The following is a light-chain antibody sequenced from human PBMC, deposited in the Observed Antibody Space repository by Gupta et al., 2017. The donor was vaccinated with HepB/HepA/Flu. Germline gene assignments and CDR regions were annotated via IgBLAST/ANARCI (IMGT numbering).Light chain of an antibody. V-gene: IGLV2-14*03. J-gene: IGLJ2*01. CDR3: SSYTSSSTLV. Sequence: RAITISCTGTSSDVGGYNCVSWYQQHPGKAPKLMIYDVSNRPSGVSNRFSGSKSGNTASLTISGLQAEDEADYYCSSYTSSSTLVFGGGTKLTVL. CDR2: DVS. CDR1: SSDVGGYNC.